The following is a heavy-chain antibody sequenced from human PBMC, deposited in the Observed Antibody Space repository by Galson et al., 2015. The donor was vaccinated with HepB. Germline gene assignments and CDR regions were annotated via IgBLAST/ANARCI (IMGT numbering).Heavy chain of an antibody. CDR1: GGSISSYY. CDR2: IYYSGST. Sequence: SETLSLTCTVSGGSISSYYWSWIRQPPGKGLEWIGYIYYSGSTNYNPSLKSRVTISVDTSKNQFSLKLSSVTAADTAVYYCARGYGGNSGETPYYYYGMDVWGQGTTVTVSS. V-gene: IGHV4-59*01. J-gene: IGHJ6*02. CDR3: ARGYGGNSGETPYYYYGMDV. D-gene: IGHD4-23*01.